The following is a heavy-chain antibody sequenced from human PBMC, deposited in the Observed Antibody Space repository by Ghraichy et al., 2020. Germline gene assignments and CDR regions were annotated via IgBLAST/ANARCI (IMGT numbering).Heavy chain of an antibody. CDR2: ISSSSSYI. V-gene: IGHV3-21*01. Sequence: GGSLRLSCAASGFTFSSYSMNWVRQAPGKGLEWVSSISSSSSYIYYADSVKGRFTISRDNAKNSLYLQMNSLRAEDTAVYYCARWEIGGYDFWSGFPPTFDYWGQGTLVTVSS. J-gene: IGHJ4*02. D-gene: IGHD3-3*01. CDR3: ARWEIGGYDFWSGFPPTFDY. CDR1: GFTFSSYS.